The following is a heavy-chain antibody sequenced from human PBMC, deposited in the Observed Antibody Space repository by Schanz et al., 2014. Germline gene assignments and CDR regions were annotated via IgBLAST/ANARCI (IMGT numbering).Heavy chain of an antibody. Sequence: EVQLVESGGGLVQPGGSLRLSCAASGFTFSSYWMHWVRQAPGKGLEWLSYISRDGTTSYYADSVKGRFTITRDIAKNSLSLQMNSLRAEDTALYYCTTAHYSSNYETLDYWGQGTLVTVSS. V-gene: IGHV3-48*04. D-gene: IGHD6-13*01. CDR1: GFTFSSYW. CDR2: ISRDGTTS. J-gene: IGHJ4*02. CDR3: TTAHYSSNYETLDY.